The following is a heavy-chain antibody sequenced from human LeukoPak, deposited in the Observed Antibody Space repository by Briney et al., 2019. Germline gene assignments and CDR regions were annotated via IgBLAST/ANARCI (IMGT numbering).Heavy chain of an antibody. J-gene: IGHJ4*02. V-gene: IGHV4-30-2*01. D-gene: IGHD3-22*01. CDR2: IYHSGST. CDR3: ARTPSTYYYDSSGYYGYYFDY. Sequence: PSETLSLTCAVSGGSISSGGYSWSWIRQPPGKGLEWIGYIYHSGSTYYNPSLKSRVTISVDRSKNQFSLKLSSVTAADTAVYYCARTPSTYYYDSSGYYGYYFDYWGQEPLVTVSS. CDR1: GGSISSGGYS.